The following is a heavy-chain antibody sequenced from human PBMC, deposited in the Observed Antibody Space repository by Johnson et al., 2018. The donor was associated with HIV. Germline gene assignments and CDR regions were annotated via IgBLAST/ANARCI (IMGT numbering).Heavy chain of an antibody. CDR2: ISYDGGNK. CDR3: AKERGTYYVVDSFDI. CDR1: GFTFSSYG. V-gene: IGHV3-30*18. D-gene: IGHD1-26*01. J-gene: IGHJ3*02. Sequence: QVQLVESGGGVVQPGRSLRLSCVASGFTFSSYGIHWVRQAPGKGLEWVAVISYDGGNKYYADSVKGRFSISRDNSNNTVYLQLNSLTGEDTAVYYCAKERGTYYVVDSFDIWGQGTMVTVAS.